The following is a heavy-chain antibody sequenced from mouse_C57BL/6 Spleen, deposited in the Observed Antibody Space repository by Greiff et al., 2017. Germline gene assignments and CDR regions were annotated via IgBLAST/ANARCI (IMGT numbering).Heavy chain of an antibody. CDR1: GYTFTDYN. J-gene: IGHJ2*01. Sequence: EVKLQESGPELVKPGASVKIPCKASGYTFTDYNMDWVKQSHGKSLEWIGDINPNNGGTIYNQKFKGKATLTVDKSSSTAYMELRSLTSEDTAVYYCARPLYGSLDYWGQGTTLTVSS. CDR2: INPNNGGT. D-gene: IGHD1-1*01. CDR3: ARPLYGSLDY. V-gene: IGHV1-18*01.